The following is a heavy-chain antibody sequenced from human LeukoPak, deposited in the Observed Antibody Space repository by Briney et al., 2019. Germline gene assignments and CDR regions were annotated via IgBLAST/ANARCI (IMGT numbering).Heavy chain of an antibody. CDR1: GFTFSGYG. CDR3: ARDRGWLRNFDY. D-gene: IGHD5-12*01. J-gene: IGHJ4*02. V-gene: IGHV3-33*01. Sequence: GRSLRLSCAASGFTFSGYGMHWVRQAPGKGLEWVAVIWYDGSNKYYADSVKGRFTISRDNSKNTLYLQMNSLRAEDTAVYYCARDRGWLRNFDYWGQGTLVTVSS. CDR2: IWYDGSNK.